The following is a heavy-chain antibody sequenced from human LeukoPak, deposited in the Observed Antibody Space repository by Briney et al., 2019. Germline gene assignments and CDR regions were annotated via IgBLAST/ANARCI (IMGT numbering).Heavy chain of an antibody. CDR3: AKDLSQTIVVVTHFDY. Sequence: GGSLRLSCAASGFTFSSYAMSWVRQAPGKGLEWVSAISGSGGSTYYADSVKGRFTISRDNSKNTLYLQTNSLRAEDTAVYYCAKDLSQTIVVVTHFDYWGQGTLVTVSS. J-gene: IGHJ4*02. CDR1: GFTFSSYA. V-gene: IGHV3-23*01. D-gene: IGHD3-22*01. CDR2: ISGSGGST.